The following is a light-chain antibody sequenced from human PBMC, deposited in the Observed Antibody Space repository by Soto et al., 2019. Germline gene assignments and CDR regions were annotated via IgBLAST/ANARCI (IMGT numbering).Light chain of an antibody. CDR2: KAS. J-gene: IGKJ2*01. V-gene: IGKV1-5*03. CDR1: QSIGRW. CDR3: QHYSSFLFS. Sequence: DIQMTQSPSTLSASVGDRVTITCRASQSIGRWLAWYQQKPRKAPKLLIYKASDLESGVPSRFSGSGSETEFTLTISSLQPEDFATYYCQHYSSFLFSFGQGTKLDIK.